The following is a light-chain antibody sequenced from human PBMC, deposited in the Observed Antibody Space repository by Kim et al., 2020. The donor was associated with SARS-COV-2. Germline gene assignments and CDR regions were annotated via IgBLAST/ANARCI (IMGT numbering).Light chain of an antibody. J-gene: IGLJ3*02. V-gene: IGLV3-1*01. CDR1: KLGDKY. CDR2: QDT. Sequence: SYELTQPPSVSVSPGQTAIITCSGDKLGDKYACWYQQKPGQSPVLVLYQDTKRPSGIPERFSGSNSGNTATLTISGTQAMDEADYYCQAWDSSTEVFGGG. CDR3: QAWDSSTEV.